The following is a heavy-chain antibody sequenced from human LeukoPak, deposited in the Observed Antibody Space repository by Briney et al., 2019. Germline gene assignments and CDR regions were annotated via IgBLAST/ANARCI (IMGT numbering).Heavy chain of an antibody. V-gene: IGHV4-59*01. Sequence: SETLSLTCTVSGGSISSYYWSWIRQPPGKGLEWIGHIYYSGSTNYNPSLKSRVTISVDTSKNQFSLKLSSVTAADTAVYYCARGLRYYDNWFDPWGQGTLVTVSS. CDR1: GGSISSYY. D-gene: IGHD3-22*01. J-gene: IGHJ5*02. CDR2: IYYSGST. CDR3: ARGLRYYDNWFDP.